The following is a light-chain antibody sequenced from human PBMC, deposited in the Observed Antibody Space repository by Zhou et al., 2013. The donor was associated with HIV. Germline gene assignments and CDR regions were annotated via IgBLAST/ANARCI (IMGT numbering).Light chain of an antibody. Sequence: DIQMTQSPSSLSASVGDRVTITCRASQSISSYLNWYQQKPGKAPKLLIYAASSLQSGVPSRFSGGGSGTEFTFIISSLQPEDFATYYCQQHDSVPLTFGGGTTVEFK. CDR3: QQHDSVPLT. CDR1: QSISSY. V-gene: IGKV1-39*01. CDR2: AAS. J-gene: IGKJ4*01.